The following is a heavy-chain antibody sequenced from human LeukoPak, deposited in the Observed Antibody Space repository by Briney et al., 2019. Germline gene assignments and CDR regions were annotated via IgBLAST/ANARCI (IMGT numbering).Heavy chain of an antibody. CDR2: ISSIDGST. V-gene: IGHV3-23*01. Sequence: TGGSLRLSCAASGFTFSSYGMSWVRQAPGKGLEWVSGISSIDGSTYYADSVKGRFTVSRDNSKNTLYLQMNSLRAEDTAVYYCARFSRDAESHWGQGTLVTVSS. D-gene: IGHD3-3*01. J-gene: IGHJ4*02. CDR3: ARFSRDAESH. CDR1: GFTFSSYG.